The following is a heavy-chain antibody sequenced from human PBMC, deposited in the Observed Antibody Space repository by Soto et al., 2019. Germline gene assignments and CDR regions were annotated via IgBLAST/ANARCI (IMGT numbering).Heavy chain of an antibody. CDR3: ARAPPDQKECFDY. V-gene: IGHV4-61*01. CDR2: IYYSGRT. J-gene: IGHJ4*02. CDR1: GGSVSSGSYY. D-gene: IGHD3-3*01. Sequence: SETLSLTCTVSGGSVSSGSYYWSWIRQPPGKGLEWIGYIYYSGRTYYNPSLKIRVTIVVDTSKNQFSLKLSSVTAADTAVYYCARAPPDQKECFDYWGQGTLVTVSS.